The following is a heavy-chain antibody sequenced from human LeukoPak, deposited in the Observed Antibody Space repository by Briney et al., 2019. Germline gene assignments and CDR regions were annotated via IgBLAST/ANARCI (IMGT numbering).Heavy chain of an antibody. V-gene: IGHV3-30-3*02. D-gene: IGHD3-22*01. Sequence: GGSLRLSCAASGFTFSSYAMHWVRQAPGKGLEWVAVISYDGSNKYYADSVKGRFTISRDNSKNTLYLQMNSLRAEDTAVYYCAKSRGYYYEKSGPADYWGQGTLVTVSS. J-gene: IGHJ4*02. CDR3: AKSRGYYYEKSGPADY. CDR1: GFTFSSYA. CDR2: ISYDGSNK.